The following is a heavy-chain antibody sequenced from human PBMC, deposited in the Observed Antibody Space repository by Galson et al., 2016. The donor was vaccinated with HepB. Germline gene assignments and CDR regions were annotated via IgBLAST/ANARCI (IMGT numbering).Heavy chain of an antibody. J-gene: IGHJ4*02. CDR2: IWYDGSNK. Sequence: SLRLSCAASRFTFSNYGMHWVRQAPGKGLEWVAVIWYDGSNKYYADSVKGRYTISRDNSKNTLYLQMNSLRAEDTAVYYCARDVAVGATPLDNWGQGTLVTVSS. CDR3: ARDVAVGATPLDN. V-gene: IGHV3-33*01. D-gene: IGHD1-26*01. CDR1: RFTFSNYG.